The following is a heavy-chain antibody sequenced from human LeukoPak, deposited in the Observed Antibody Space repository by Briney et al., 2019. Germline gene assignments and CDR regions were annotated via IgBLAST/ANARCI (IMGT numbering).Heavy chain of an antibody. J-gene: IGHJ4*02. Sequence: GGSLRLSCAASGFTFDDYAMHWVRQAPRKGLEWVSLISGDGGSTYYADSVKGRFTISRDNSKNSLYLQMNSLRTEDTALYYCAKLIGVGYSYGYADDGPKDFDYWGQGTLVTVSS. D-gene: IGHD5-18*01. CDR3: AKLIGVGYSYGYADDGPKDFDY. CDR1: GFTFDDYA. CDR2: ISGDGGST. V-gene: IGHV3-43*02.